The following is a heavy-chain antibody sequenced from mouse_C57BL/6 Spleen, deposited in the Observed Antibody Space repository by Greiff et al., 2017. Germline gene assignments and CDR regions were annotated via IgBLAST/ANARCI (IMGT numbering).Heavy chain of an antibody. D-gene: IGHD3-2*02. J-gene: IGHJ3*01. CDR1: GYTFTSYW. Sequence: QVQLQQSGAELVRPGTSVKLSCKASGYTFTSYWMHWVKQRPGQGLEWIGVIDPSDSYTNYNQKFKGKATLTVDTSSSTAYMQLSSLTSEDSAVYYCARAAQGTGFSGWGQGTLVSVA. CDR3: ARAAQGTGFSG. CDR2: IDPSDSYT. V-gene: IGHV1-59*01.